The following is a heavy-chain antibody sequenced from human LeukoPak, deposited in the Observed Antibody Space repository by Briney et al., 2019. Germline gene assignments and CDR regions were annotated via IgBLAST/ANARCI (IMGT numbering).Heavy chain of an antibody. CDR3: AHKKSMVRGAPYGFDP. CDR2: IYWDDDK. CDR1: VFSLSTSGVG. Sequence: SGPTLVKPTQTLTLTCTFSVFSLSTSGVGVGWIRQPPGTALEWLALIYWDDDKRYSPSLKSRLTITKDTSKNQVVLTMTNMDPVDTATYYCAHKKSMVRGAPYGFDPWGQGTLVTVSS. J-gene: IGHJ5*02. D-gene: IGHD3-10*01. V-gene: IGHV2-5*02.